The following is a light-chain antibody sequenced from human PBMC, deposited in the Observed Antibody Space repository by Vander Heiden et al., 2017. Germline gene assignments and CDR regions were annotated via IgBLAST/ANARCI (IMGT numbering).Light chain of an antibody. V-gene: IGKV1-5*01. CDR2: YAS. Sequence: DIQMTQSPSILPASVGDTVTITCRASESISTRLAWHQQKPGEAPKLLISYASRLQSGVPSRFSGSGSGTEFTLTISSLQPDDFATYYCHHFNRYPWTFGQGTTVEIK. CDR1: ESISTR. CDR3: HHFNRYPWT. J-gene: IGKJ1*01.